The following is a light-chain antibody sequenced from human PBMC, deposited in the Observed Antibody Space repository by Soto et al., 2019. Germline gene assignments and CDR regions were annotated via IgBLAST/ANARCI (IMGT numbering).Light chain of an antibody. Sequence: QSVLTQPPSASGTPGQRATISCCGSNSNIGSDIVNCYQLLPGAAPEVLINTTNQRPSGVPERFSGSKSGTSASLAITGLQSEDEADYYCAAWDDSLNGHVVFGGGTKLTVL. CDR1: NSNIGSDI. CDR3: AAWDDSLNGHVV. CDR2: TTN. J-gene: IGLJ2*01. V-gene: IGLV1-44*01.